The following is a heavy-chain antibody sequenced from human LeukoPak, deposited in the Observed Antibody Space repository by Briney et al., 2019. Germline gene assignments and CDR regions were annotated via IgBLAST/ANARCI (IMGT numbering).Heavy chain of an antibody. Sequence: ASVKVSCKASGYTFTSYAMNWVRQAPGQGLEWMGWINTNTGNPTYAQGFTGRFVFSLDTSVSTAYLQISSLKAEDTAVYYCARIEYSSSSRHLYYYYMDVWGKGTTVTVSS. CDR2: INTNTGNP. CDR1: GYTFTSYA. D-gene: IGHD6-6*01. V-gene: IGHV7-4-1*02. J-gene: IGHJ6*03. CDR3: ARIEYSSSSRHLYYYYMDV.